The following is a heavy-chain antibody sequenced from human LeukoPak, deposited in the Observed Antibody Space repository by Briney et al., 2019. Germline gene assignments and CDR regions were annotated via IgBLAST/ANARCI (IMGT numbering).Heavy chain of an antibody. Sequence: ASVKVSCKASGYTFTNYYMHWVQQAPGQGHEWMGVINPNGGSTSYAQKFQGRVTMTRDTSTSTVYVDLSSLRSDDTAVYYCARAYNWNDAFDIWGQGTMVTVSS. CDR3: ARAYNWNDAFDI. CDR2: INPNGGST. D-gene: IGHD1-20*01. J-gene: IGHJ3*02. CDR1: GYTFTNYY. V-gene: IGHV1-46*01.